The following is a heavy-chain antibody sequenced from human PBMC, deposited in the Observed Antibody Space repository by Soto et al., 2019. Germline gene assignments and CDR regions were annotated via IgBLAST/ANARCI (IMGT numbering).Heavy chain of an antibody. CDR3: AKSGYYGSGPLLTYYYYYYGMDV. J-gene: IGHJ6*02. D-gene: IGHD3-10*01. V-gene: IGHV3-23*01. CDR2: ISGSGGST. CDR1: GFTLSSYA. Sequence: GGSLRLSCAASGFTLSSYAMSWVRQAPGKGLEWVSAISGSGGSTYYADSVKGRFTISRDNSKNTLYLQMNSLRAEDTAVYYCAKSGYYGSGPLLTYYYYYYGMDVWGQGTTVTVSS.